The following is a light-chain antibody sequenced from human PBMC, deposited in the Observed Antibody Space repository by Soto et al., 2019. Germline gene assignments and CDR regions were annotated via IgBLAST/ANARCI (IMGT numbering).Light chain of an antibody. V-gene: IGKV1-39*01. Sequence: DIQMTQSPSSLSASLGDRVTIACRASQSISRYLNWYQHKPGKAPNLLIYAASSLKPGVPSRFSGSGSGTDFTLTISSLQPEDFATYYCQQTYSIPLTFGGGTEVEI. J-gene: IGKJ4*01. CDR2: AAS. CDR1: QSISRY. CDR3: QQTYSIPLT.